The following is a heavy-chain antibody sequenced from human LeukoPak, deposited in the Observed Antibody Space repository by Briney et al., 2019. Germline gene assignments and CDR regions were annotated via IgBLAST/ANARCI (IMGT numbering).Heavy chain of an antibody. CDR3: ARDSSPTQY. CDR2: IYYSGST. J-gene: IGHJ4*02. CDR1: GGSISSYY. Sequence: SETLSLTSTVSGGSISSYYWSWIRQPPGKGLEWIGYIYYSGSTNYNPSLKSRVTISVDTSKNQFSLKLSSVTAADTAVYYCARDSSPTQYWGQGTLVTVSS. V-gene: IGHV4-59*01.